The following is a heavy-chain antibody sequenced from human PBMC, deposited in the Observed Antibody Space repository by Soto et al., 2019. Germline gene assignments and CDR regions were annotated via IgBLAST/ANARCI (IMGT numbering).Heavy chain of an antibody. Sequence: QVQLVESGGGVVQPGRSLRLSCAASGFTFSSSGMHWVRQAPGKGLEWVAVIWYDGSNKYYADSVKGRFTISRDNSKNTLYLQMNSLRAEDTAVYYCARDHYGDYEGNKGFDYWCQGTLVTVSS. V-gene: IGHV3-33*01. CDR2: IWYDGSNK. D-gene: IGHD4-17*01. CDR1: GFTFSSSG. J-gene: IGHJ4*02. CDR3: ARDHYGDYEGNKGFDY.